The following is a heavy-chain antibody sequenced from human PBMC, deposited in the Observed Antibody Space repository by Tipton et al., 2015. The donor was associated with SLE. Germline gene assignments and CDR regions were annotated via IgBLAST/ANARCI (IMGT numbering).Heavy chain of an antibody. Sequence: TLSLTCTVSVGSISSHYWSWIRQPPGKGLEWIGYIYYSGSTNYNPSLKSRVTISVDTSKNQFSLKLSSVTAADTAVYYCAREIAAAIDYWGQGTLVTVSS. CDR1: VGSISSHY. CDR2: IYYSGST. D-gene: IGHD6-13*01. J-gene: IGHJ4*02. V-gene: IGHV4-59*11. CDR3: AREIAAAIDY.